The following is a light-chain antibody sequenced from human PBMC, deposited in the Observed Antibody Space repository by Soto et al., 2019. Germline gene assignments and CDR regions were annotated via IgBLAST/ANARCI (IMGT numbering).Light chain of an antibody. CDR3: WSFAGGTNLV. V-gene: IGLV2-8*01. CDR2: EVT. CDR1: RRDIGGYDF. Sequence: QSVLIQPPSASGSPGQSVTISCTGTRRDIGGYDFVSWYQQHPGKAPKLLISEVTKRPSGVPDRFSGSKSGNTASLTISGLESDDEADYYCWSFAGGTNLVFGTGNKVTV. J-gene: IGLJ1*01.